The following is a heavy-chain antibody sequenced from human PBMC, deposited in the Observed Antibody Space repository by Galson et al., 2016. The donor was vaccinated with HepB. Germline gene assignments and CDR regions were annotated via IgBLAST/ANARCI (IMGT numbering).Heavy chain of an antibody. Sequence: CAISGDSVSSNSAAWNWIRQSPSRGLEWLGRTYYRSKWYNEYAVSVKSRITINPDTSKNQFSLQLNSVTTEDTAVYYCARDLREALAGTGYYYYGLDVWGQGTTVTVSS. CDR1: GDSVSSNSAA. V-gene: IGHV6-1*01. CDR3: ARDLREALAGTGYYYYGLDV. D-gene: IGHD6-19*01. J-gene: IGHJ6*02. CDR2: TYYRSKWYN.